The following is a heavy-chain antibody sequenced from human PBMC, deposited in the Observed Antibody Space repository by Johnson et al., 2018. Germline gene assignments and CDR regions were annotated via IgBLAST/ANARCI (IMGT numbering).Heavy chain of an antibody. V-gene: IGHV3-30-3*01. Sequence: QVQLVQSGGGVVQPGRSLRLSCAASGFTFSSYAMHWVRQAPGKGLEWVAVISYDGSNKYYADSVKGRFTISRDNSKNTLYLQMNSLRAEDTAGYYCARDMVPPYGSGSYYNNYYYMDVWGKGTTVTVSS. J-gene: IGHJ6*03. CDR2: ISYDGSNK. CDR3: ARDMVPPYGSGSYYNNYYYMDV. D-gene: IGHD3-10*01. CDR1: GFTFSSYA.